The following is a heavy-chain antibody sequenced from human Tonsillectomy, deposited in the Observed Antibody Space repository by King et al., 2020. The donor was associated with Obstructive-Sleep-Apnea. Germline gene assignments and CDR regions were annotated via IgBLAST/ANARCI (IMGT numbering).Heavy chain of an antibody. J-gene: IGHJ4*02. V-gene: IGHV1-8*01. CDR1: GYTFTTYD. D-gene: IGHD3-9*01. CDR3: ARFRYFDWFTDY. Sequence: QVQLQQSGAEVKKPGASVKVSCKASGYTFTTYDINWVRQATGQGLEWMGWMNPNSGNTGYAQKFQGRVTMTRNTSISTAYMELSSLRSEDTAVYYCARFRYFDWFTDYWGQGTLVTVSS. CDR2: MNPNSGNT.